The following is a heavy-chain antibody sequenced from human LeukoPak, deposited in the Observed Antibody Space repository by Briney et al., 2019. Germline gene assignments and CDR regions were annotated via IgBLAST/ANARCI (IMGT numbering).Heavy chain of an antibody. CDR3: ARRPSGSGSYGFDP. CDR2: IYYSGST. Sequence: SETLSLTCTVSGGSISSYYWSWIRQPPGKGLEWLGYIYYSGSTNYNPSLKSRVTISVDTSKNQFSLKLSSVTAADTAVHYCARRPSGSGSYGFDPWGQGTLVTVSS. J-gene: IGHJ5*02. CDR1: GGSISSYY. D-gene: IGHD3-10*01. V-gene: IGHV4-59*01.